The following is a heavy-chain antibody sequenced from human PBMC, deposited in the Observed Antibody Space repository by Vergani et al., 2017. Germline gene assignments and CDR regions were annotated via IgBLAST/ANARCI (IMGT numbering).Heavy chain of an antibody. Sequence: QVQLQQWGAGLLKPSETLSLTCAVYGGSFSGYYWSWIRQPPGKGLEWIGEINHSGSTNYNPSLKSRVTISVDTSKNQFSLKLSSVTAADTAVYYCARVLSGQYRGYCSSTSCYKGLYYYYYMDVGGKGTTVTVSS. J-gene: IGHJ6*03. V-gene: IGHV4-34*01. CDR3: ARVLSGQYRGYCSSTSCYKGLYYYYYMDV. CDR1: GGSFSGYY. D-gene: IGHD2-2*02. CDR2: INHSGST.